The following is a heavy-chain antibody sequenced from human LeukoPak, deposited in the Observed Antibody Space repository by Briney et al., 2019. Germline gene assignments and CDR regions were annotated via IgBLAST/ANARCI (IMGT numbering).Heavy chain of an antibody. D-gene: IGHD5-12*01. J-gene: IGHJ4*02. Sequence: SETLSLTCIVSGYSISSNYYWGWIRQPPGKGLEWIGSIYYSGSTNYNPSLKSRVTISVDTSKNQFSLKLSSVTAADTALYYCARYHSGYDDYWGQGTLVTVSS. V-gene: IGHV4-38-2*02. CDR3: ARYHSGYDDY. CDR2: IYYSGST. CDR1: GYSISSNYY.